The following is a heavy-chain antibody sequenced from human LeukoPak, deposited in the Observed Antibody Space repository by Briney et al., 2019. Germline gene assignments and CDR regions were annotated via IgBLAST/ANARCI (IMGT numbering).Heavy chain of an antibody. Sequence: GGSLRLSCAASGFTFSSYEMNWVRQAPGKGLEWVSYISRSGSTIYYAASVQGRFPISRDNAKNSLYLQMNSLRAEDTAVYYCARTRWQLVSNWFDPWGQGTLVTVSS. D-gene: IGHD6-13*01. CDR1: GFTFSSYE. CDR3: ARTRWQLVSNWFDP. J-gene: IGHJ5*02. V-gene: IGHV3-48*03. CDR2: ISRSGSTI.